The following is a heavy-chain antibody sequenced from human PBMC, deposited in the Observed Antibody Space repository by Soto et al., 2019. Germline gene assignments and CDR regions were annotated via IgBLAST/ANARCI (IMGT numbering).Heavy chain of an antibody. CDR1: VDTFSTYT. CDR2: IIPTLGII. CDR3: ARGNSGSYAWFDP. V-gene: IGHV1-69*02. J-gene: IGHJ5*02. D-gene: IGHD1-26*01. Sequence: QVQLVQSGAEVKKPGSSVKVSCKAPVDTFSTYTISWVRQAPGQGLEWMGRIIPTLGIIKYAQKFQGRVTITADKSTSTAYMELTSLRFDDTLVYYCARGNSGSYAWFDPWGQGTLVTVSS.